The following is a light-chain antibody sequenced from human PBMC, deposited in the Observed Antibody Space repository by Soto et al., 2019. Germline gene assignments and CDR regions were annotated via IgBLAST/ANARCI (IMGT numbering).Light chain of an antibody. Sequence: AIRMTRSPSSLSASTGGRVTTTVRASQGISSYLAWYQQKPGKAPKLLIYAASTLQSGVPSRFSGSGSGTDFTLTISCLQSEDFATYYCQQYYSYPITFGQGTRLEI. CDR1: QGISSY. CDR2: AAS. V-gene: IGKV1-8*01. CDR3: QQYYSYPIT. J-gene: IGKJ5*01.